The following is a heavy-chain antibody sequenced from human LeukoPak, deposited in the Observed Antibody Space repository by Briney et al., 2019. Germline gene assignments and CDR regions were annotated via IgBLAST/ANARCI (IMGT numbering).Heavy chain of an antibody. Sequence: GGSLRLSCAASGFTFSNFWMHWVRQAPGKGLVWVSRLNTDGSSTTYADSVKGRFTISRDNSKNTAYLQVNSLRDEDTAVYYCARDLEAANTYYFDYWGQGTMVTVSS. CDR2: LNTDGSST. CDR3: ARDLEAANTYYFDY. CDR1: GFTFSNFW. D-gene: IGHD6-13*01. V-gene: IGHV3-74*01. J-gene: IGHJ4*02.